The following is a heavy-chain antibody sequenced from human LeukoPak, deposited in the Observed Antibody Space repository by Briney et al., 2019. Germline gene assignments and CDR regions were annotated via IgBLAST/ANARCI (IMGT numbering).Heavy chain of an antibody. D-gene: IGHD3-3*01. CDR2: LNPNSGGT. V-gene: IGHV1-2*02. CDR1: GYTFTGYY. J-gene: IGHJ4*02. CDR3: AGVLGFWSGYGDY. Sequence: ASVKVSCKSSGYTFTGYYMHWVRQPPGQGLEGMGWLNPNSGGTYYAQKFQGRVTMTRNTSISTAYMELSRLRSDDPGVYYWAGVLGFWSGYGDYWGQGTLVTVSS.